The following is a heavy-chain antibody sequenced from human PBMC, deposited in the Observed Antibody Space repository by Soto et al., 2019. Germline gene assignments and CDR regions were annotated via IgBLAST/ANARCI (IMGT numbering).Heavy chain of an antibody. D-gene: IGHD6-6*01. V-gene: IGHV4-59*01. CDR3: AGESPYSSSSGVYFDY. CDR2: IYYSGST. CDR1: GGSISSYY. J-gene: IGHJ4*02. Sequence: SETLSLTCTVSGGSISSYYWSWIRQPPGKGLEWIGYIYYSGSTNYNPSLKSRVTISVDTSTNQFPLKLSSGTAADTAVDYCAGESPYSSSSGVYFDYWGQGTLVTVSS.